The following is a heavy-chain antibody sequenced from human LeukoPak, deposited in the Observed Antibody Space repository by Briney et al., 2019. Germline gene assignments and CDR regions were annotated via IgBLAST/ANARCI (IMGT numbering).Heavy chain of an antibody. CDR1: GFTFSSYG. D-gene: IGHD3-22*01. J-gene: IGHJ4*02. V-gene: IGHV3-33*06. CDR2: IWYDGSNK. CDR3: AKAMYDSSGYYVGY. Sequence: GGSLRLSCAASGFTFSSYGMHWVRRAPGKGLEWVAVIWYDGSNKYYADSVKGRFTISRDNSKNTLYLQMNSLRAEDTAVYYCAKAMYDSSGYYVGYWGQGTLVTVSS.